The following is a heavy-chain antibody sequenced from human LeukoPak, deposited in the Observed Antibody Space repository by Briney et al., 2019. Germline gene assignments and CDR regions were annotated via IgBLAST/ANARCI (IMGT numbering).Heavy chain of an antibody. V-gene: IGHV3-20*04. CDR2: INWNGGST. CDR3: ARDPYSGSYYGGSWFDP. Sequence: GGSLRLSCAASGFTFSSYGMHWVRQAPGKGLEWVSGINWNGGSTGYADSVKGRFTISRDNAKNSLYLQMNSLRAEDTALYYCARDPYSGSYYGGSWFDPWGQGTLVTVSS. D-gene: IGHD1-26*01. J-gene: IGHJ5*02. CDR1: GFTFSSYG.